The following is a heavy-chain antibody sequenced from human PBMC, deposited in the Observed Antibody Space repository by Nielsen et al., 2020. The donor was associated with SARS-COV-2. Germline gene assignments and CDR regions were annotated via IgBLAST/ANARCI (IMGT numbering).Heavy chain of an antibody. J-gene: IGHJ5*02. CDR3: ARGRHARYCSGGSCIGSFDP. V-gene: IGHV3-30*04. CDR2: IWYDGSNK. D-gene: IGHD2-15*01. Sequence: VRQAPGKGLEWVAVIWYDGSNKYYADSVKGRFTISRDNSKNTLYLQMNSLRAEDTAVYYCARGRHARYCSGGSCIGSFDPWGQGTLVTVSS.